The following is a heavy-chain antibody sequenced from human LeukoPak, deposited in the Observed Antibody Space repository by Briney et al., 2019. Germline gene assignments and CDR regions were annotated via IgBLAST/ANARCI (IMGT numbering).Heavy chain of an antibody. CDR3: AKDGSGYSSGWYVVGGDY. D-gene: IGHD6-19*01. CDR1: GFTFSSYA. J-gene: IGHJ4*02. CDR2: ISGSGGST. V-gene: IGHV3-23*01. Sequence: SGGSLRLSCAASGFTFSSYAVSWVRQAPGKGLEWVSAISGSGGSTYYADSVKGRFTISRDNSKNTLYLQMNSLRAEDTAVYYCAKDGSGYSSGWYVVGGDYWGQGTLVTVSS.